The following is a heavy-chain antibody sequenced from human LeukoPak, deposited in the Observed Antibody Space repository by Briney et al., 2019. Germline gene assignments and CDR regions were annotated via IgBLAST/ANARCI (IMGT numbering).Heavy chain of an antibody. V-gene: IGHV4-34*01. Sequence: PSETLSLTCAVYGGSFSGYYWSWIRQPPGKGLEWIGEINHSGSTNYNPSLKSRVTISVDTSRNQFSLKLSSVTAADTAVYYCARDAALYYYDSSGYYPGAFDIWGQGTMVTVSS. D-gene: IGHD3-22*01. J-gene: IGHJ3*02. CDR3: ARDAALYYYDSSGYYPGAFDI. CDR1: GGSFSGYY. CDR2: INHSGST.